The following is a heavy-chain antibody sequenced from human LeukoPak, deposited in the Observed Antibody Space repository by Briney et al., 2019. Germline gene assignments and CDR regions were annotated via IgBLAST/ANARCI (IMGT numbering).Heavy chain of an antibody. CDR1: GFTFSNYA. CDR3: GRDPNGDYVGAFDF. Sequence: GGPVRLSCEASGFTFSNYAMTWLRQAPGKGLEWVSYIRGSDASTFYADSVKGRFTMSRDNSKSTPYLQMNSLRVGDTAVYYCGRDPNGDYVGAFDFGGQGTLVTVSS. V-gene: IGHV3-23*01. J-gene: IGHJ3*01. D-gene: IGHD4-17*01. CDR2: IRGSDAST.